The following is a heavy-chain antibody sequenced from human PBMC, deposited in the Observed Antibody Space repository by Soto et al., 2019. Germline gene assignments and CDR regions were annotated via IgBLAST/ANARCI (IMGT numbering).Heavy chain of an antibody. CDR3: ARGDIVVVPAAMSEPFDY. CDR2: INHSGST. J-gene: IGHJ4*02. Sequence: SLTCTVSGGSISGYYWSWIRQPPGKGLEWIGEINHSGSTNYNPSLKSRVTISVDTSKNQFSLKLSSVTAADTAVYYCARGDIVVVPAAMSEPFDYWGQGTLVTVSS. V-gene: IGHV4-34*01. D-gene: IGHD2-2*01. CDR1: GGSISGYY.